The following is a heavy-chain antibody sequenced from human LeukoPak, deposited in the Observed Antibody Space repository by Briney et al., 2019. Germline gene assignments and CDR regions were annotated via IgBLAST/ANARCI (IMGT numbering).Heavy chain of an antibody. Sequence: GRSLRLSCAASGFTFSSYAMHWVRQAPGKGLEWVAVISYDGSNKYYADSVKGRFTISRDNSKNTLYLQMNSLRAEDTAVYYCARDWGVPARDAFDIWGQGTMVTVSS. CDR1: GFTFSSYA. CDR3: ARDWGVPARDAFDI. CDR2: ISYDGSNK. V-gene: IGHV3-30-3*01. J-gene: IGHJ3*02. D-gene: IGHD2-2*01.